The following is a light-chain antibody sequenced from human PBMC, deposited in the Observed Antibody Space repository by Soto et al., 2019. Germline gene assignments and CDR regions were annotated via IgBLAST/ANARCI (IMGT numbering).Light chain of an antibody. J-gene: IGKJ1*01. V-gene: IGKV3-20*01. CDR2: ATS. Sequence: EIVMTQSPATLSLSPGDSGALSCKASQIGSGNYLSWYQQKSGQAPRLLIYATSTRAPGIPDRFSGSGSATDFSLIISRLEPEDSAVYYCQHFGYPQWTFGRGTKVDI. CDR1: QIGSGNY. CDR3: QHFGYPQWT.